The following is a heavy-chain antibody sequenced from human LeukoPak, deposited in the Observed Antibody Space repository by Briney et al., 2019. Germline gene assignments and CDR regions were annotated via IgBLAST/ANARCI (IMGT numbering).Heavy chain of an antibody. CDR1: DFSFSTDA. CDR2: ISGGSDYT. CDR3: ARGSPAAV. D-gene: IGHD6-25*01. J-gene: IGHJ4*02. V-gene: IGHV3-23*01. Sequence: GGSLRLSCAASDFSFSTDAMSWVRQAPGKGLEWVSTISGGSDYTYYADSVKGRFTISRDNSKDTVYVQMDSLRAEDTAVYYCARGSPAAVWGQGALVTVSS.